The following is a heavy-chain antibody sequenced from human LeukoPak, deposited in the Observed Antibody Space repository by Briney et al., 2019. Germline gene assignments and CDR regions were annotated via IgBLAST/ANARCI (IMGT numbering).Heavy chain of an antibody. CDR3: ARGSRGYYYGSGRTTDWFDP. V-gene: IGHV6-1*01. CDR1: GDSVSSNSAA. D-gene: IGHD3-10*01. Sequence: SQTLSLTCAISGDSVSSNSAAWNWIRQSPSRGLEWLGRTYYRSKWYNDYAVSVKSRITINPDTSKNQISLQLNSVTPEDTAVYYCARGSRGYYYGSGRTTDWFDPWGQGTLVTVSS. CDR2: TYYRSKWYN. J-gene: IGHJ5*02.